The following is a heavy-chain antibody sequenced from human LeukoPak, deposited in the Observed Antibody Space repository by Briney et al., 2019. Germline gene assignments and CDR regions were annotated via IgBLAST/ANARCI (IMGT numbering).Heavy chain of an antibody. D-gene: IGHD3-10*01. CDR3: ARASGGDFDY. CDR1: GDSVSSNTAT. CDR2: TYYRSKWYN. V-gene: IGHV6-1*01. Sequence: SQTLSLTCAISGDSVSSNTATWNWIRQSPSGGLEWLERTYYRSKWYNDYALSVKSRMTINPDTSKNQFSLQLTSVTPVDTSVYYCARASGGDFDYWGQGTLVTVSS. J-gene: IGHJ4*02.